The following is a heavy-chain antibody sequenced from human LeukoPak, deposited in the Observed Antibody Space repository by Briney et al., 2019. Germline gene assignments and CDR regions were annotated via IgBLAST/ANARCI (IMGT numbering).Heavy chain of an antibody. CDR3: ARGDSGSYDH. D-gene: IGHD1-26*01. Sequence: GASVKVSCKVSGYTLTELSMHWVRQAPGKGLEWMGGFDPEDGETIYAQKFQGRVTMTEDTSTSTAYMELRSLRSDDTAVYYCARGDSGSYDHWGQGTLVTVSS. CDR2: FDPEDGET. J-gene: IGHJ4*02. CDR1: GYTLTELS. V-gene: IGHV1-24*01.